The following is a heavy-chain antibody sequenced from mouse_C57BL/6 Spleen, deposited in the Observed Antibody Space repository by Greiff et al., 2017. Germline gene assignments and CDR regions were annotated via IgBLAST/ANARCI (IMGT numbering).Heavy chain of an antibody. D-gene: IGHD2-4*01. CDR1: GYTFTSYW. Sequence: QVQLKQPGAELVKPGASVKLSCKASGYTFTSYWMHWVKQRPGQGLEWIGMIHPNSGSTNYNEKFKSKATLTVDKSSSTAYMQLSSLTSEDSAVYYCARYADYDEAMDYWGQGTSVTVSS. CDR2: IHPNSGST. CDR3: ARYADYDEAMDY. V-gene: IGHV1-64*01. J-gene: IGHJ4*01.